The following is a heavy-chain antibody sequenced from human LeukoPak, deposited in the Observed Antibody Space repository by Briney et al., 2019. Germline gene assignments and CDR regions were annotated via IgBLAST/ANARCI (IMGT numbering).Heavy chain of an antibody. CDR3: ARDRGSSGWLTFDY. Sequence: GGSLRLSCAASGFTFSDYYMSWIRQAPGEGLEWISYISSSGSTIYYADSVKGRFTISRDNAKNSLYLQMNSLRAEDTAVYYCARDRGSSGWLTFDYWGQGTLVTVSS. CDR2: ISSSGSTI. D-gene: IGHD6-19*01. J-gene: IGHJ4*02. CDR1: GFTFSDYY. V-gene: IGHV3-11*01.